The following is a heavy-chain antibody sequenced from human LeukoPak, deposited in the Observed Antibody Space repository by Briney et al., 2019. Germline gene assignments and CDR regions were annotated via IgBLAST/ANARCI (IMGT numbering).Heavy chain of an antibody. D-gene: IGHD6-6*01. V-gene: IGHV3-21*01. J-gene: IGHJ4*02. CDR1: GFTFSSYS. CDR3: ARALSDSSSSV. CDR2: ISSSSYI. Sequence: PGGSLRLSCAASGFTFSSYSMNWVRQAPGKGLEWVSSISSSSYIYYADSVKGRFTISRDNAKNSLYLQMNSLRAEDTAVYYCARALSDSSSSVWGQGTLVTVSS.